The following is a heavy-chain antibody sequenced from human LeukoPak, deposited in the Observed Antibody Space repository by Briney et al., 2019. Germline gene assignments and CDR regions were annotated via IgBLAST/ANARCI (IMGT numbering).Heavy chain of an antibody. CDR1: GYTLTDNH. Sequence: ASVKVSCEASGYTLTDNHLYWVRQAPGQGLEWMGWFDPKSGGTNLAQNFQGRLTMTRDTSTSTAYMELSRLTFDDTAVYYCARELGVNAFDVWGQGTMVTVSS. D-gene: IGHD7-27*01. CDR3: ARELGVNAFDV. J-gene: IGHJ3*01. CDR2: FDPKSGGT. V-gene: IGHV1-2*02.